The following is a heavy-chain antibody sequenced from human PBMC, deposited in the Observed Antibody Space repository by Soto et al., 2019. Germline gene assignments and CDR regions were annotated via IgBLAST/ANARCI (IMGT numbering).Heavy chain of an antibody. CDR3: AKRNLYGSGTHDY. Sequence: EVQLLESGGGLVQPGGSLRLSCAASGFTFSTYDMSWVRQAPGKGLEWVSGISGSGGKTDYADSVKGRFTISRDNSKNTLYLQMISLRAEDTAVYYCAKRNLYGSGTHDYWGQGSLVTVSP. J-gene: IGHJ4*02. D-gene: IGHD3-10*01. CDR1: GFTFSTYD. CDR2: ISGSGGKT. V-gene: IGHV3-23*01.